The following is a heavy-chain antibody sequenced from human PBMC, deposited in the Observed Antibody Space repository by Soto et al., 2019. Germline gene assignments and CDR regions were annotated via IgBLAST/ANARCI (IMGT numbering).Heavy chain of an antibody. CDR3: EATVTTLKSYYGMDV. V-gene: IGHV1-58*01. D-gene: IGHD4-17*01. CDR1: GFTFTSSA. Sequence: SVKVSCKASGFTFTSSAVQWVRQARGQRLEWIGWIVVGSGNTNYAQKFQERVTITRDMSTSTAYMELSSLRSEDTAVYYCEATVTTLKSYYGMDVWGQGTTVTVSS. CDR2: IVVGSGNT. J-gene: IGHJ6*02.